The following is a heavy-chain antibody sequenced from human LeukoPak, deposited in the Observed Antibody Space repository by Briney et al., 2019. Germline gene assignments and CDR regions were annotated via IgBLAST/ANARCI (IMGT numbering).Heavy chain of an antibody. Sequence: SETLSLTCTVSGGSITSYYWSWIRQPPGKGLEWIGYIYYSGSTNYNPSLKSRVTMLIDTSKNQFSLKLSSVTAADTAVYYCARVLGSSGWDGDYWGQGTLVTVSS. CDR1: GGSITSYY. D-gene: IGHD6-19*01. CDR2: IYYSGST. CDR3: ARVLGSSGWDGDY. J-gene: IGHJ4*02. V-gene: IGHV4-59*01.